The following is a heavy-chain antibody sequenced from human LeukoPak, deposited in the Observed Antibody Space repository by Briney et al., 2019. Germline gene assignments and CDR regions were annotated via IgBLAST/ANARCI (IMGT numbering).Heavy chain of an antibody. Sequence: SETLSLTCAVYGGSFSGYYWSWIRQPPGKGLEWIGEINHSGSTNYNPSLKSRVTISVDTSKNQFSLKLSSVTAADTAVYYCAREPECRSSWYGIYYYYYMDVWGKGTSVSVSS. CDR2: INHSGST. CDR3: AREPECRSSWYGIYYYYYMDV. J-gene: IGHJ6*03. D-gene: IGHD6-13*01. V-gene: IGHV4-34*01. CDR1: GGSFSGYY.